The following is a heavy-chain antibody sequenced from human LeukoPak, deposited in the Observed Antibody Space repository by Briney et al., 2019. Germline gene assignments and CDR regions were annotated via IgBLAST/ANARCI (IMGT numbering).Heavy chain of an antibody. CDR2: INPNSGGT. CDR3: ARAPYSSGWRGYFDC. CDR1: GYTFTGYY. J-gene: IGHJ4*02. V-gene: IGHV1-2*02. D-gene: IGHD6-19*01. Sequence: ASVKVSCKASGYTFTGYYMHWVRQAPGQGLEWMGWINPNSGGTNYAQKFQGRVTMTRDTSISTAYMELSRLRSDDTAVYYCARAPYSSGWRGYFDCWGQGTLVTVSS.